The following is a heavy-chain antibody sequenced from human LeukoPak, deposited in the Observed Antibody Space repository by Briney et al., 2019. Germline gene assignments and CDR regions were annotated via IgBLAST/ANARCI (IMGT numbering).Heavy chain of an antibody. CDR3: AKGRVTYDY. V-gene: IGHV3-7*01. J-gene: IGHJ4*02. CDR2: IKPDGSEK. Sequence: GGSLRLSRAVSAFTFSNFWMSWVRQAPGKGLGWVASIKPDGSEKYCVDSVKGRFTISRDHAKNSLYLEMNSLRAEDTAVYYCAKGRVTYDYWGQGTLVTVSS. CDR1: AFTFSNFW. D-gene: IGHD4-11*01.